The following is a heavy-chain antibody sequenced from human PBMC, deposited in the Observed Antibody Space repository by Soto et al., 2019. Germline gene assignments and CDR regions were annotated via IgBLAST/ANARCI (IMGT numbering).Heavy chain of an antibody. D-gene: IGHD5-12*01. CDR2: IYYSGST. Sequence: SETLSLTYTVSGGSISSYYWSWIRQPPGKGLEWIGYIYYSGSTNYNPSLKSRVTISVDTSKNQFSLKLSSVTAADTAVYYCARQGGYDSPTYYYYYYMDVWGKGTTVTVSS. CDR3: ARQGGYDSPTYYYYYYMDV. CDR1: GGSISSYY. J-gene: IGHJ6*03. V-gene: IGHV4-59*08.